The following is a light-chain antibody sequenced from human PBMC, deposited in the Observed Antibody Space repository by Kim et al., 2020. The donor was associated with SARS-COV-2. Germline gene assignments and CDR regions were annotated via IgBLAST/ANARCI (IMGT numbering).Light chain of an antibody. CDR2: DAS. CDR1: QSVASNY. V-gene: IGKV3-20*01. CDR3: KQYGGSLRT. Sequence: EIVLTQSPGTLSLSPGERATLSCRASQSVASNYLSWYKQKPGQAPRLLIYDASNMATDSPESFSGSGSGTDFTLTISRLEAEEYAVYFCKQYGGSLRTFGGGTKVEI. J-gene: IGKJ4*01.